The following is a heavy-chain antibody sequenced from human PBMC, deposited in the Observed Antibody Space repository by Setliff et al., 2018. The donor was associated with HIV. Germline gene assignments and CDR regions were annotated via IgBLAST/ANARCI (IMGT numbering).Heavy chain of an antibody. CDR1: GGSISSGGFY. D-gene: IGHD3-22*01. Sequence: PSETLSLTCTVTGGSISSGGFYWSWIRQPPGRGLEWIGYIYSSGSTNFNPPLQSRVTISVDTSKNQFSLKLSSVTAADTAVYFCARQTYYYDNSGHNWFDPWGQGTLVTVSS. V-gene: IGHV4-61*08. CDR2: IYSSGST. CDR3: ARQTYYYDNSGHNWFDP. J-gene: IGHJ5*02.